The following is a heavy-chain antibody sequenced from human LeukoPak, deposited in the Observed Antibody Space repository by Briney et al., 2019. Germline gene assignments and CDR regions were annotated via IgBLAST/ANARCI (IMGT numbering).Heavy chain of an antibody. CDR2: IYFSGST. V-gene: IGHV4-59*08. J-gene: IGHJ1*01. Sequence: SETLSLTCTVSGGSISSYYWSWIRQPPGKGLEWIGYIYFSGSTNYNPSLKSRVTISVDTSKNQSSLKLSSVTAADTDVYYCARGVSYHGSSGYYNEYFQHWGQGTLVTVSS. D-gene: IGHD3-22*01. CDR1: GGSISSYY. CDR3: ARGVSYHGSSGYYNEYFQH.